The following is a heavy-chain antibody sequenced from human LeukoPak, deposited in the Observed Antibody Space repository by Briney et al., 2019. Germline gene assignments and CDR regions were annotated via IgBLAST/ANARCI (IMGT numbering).Heavy chain of an antibody. CDR2: IYYSGST. CDR3: ARGVVITGLDY. CDR1: GGSISTYF. D-gene: IGHD3-3*01. Sequence: SETLSLTCTVSGGSISTYFWSWIRQPPGKGLEWIGYIYYSGSTNYNPSLKSRVTISVDTSKNQFSLMLTSVTAADTAVYYCARGVVITGLDYWGQGTLVTVSS. V-gene: IGHV4-59*01. J-gene: IGHJ4*02.